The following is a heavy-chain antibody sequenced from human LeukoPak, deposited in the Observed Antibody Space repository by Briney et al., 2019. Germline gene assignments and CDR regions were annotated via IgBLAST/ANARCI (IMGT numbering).Heavy chain of an antibody. V-gene: IGHV4-34*01. J-gene: IGHJ4*02. Sequence: SETLSLTCAVYGESFDGYYWSWIRQSPGKGLEWIGHINHVGITNHNPSLKSRVTISVDTSKNQFTLKVRSVTAADTGVYFCARKGLRPLEWLSEYFFDYWGQGTLVTVSA. D-gene: IGHD3-3*01. CDR2: INHVGIT. CDR3: ARKGLRPLEWLSEYFFDY. CDR1: GESFDGYY.